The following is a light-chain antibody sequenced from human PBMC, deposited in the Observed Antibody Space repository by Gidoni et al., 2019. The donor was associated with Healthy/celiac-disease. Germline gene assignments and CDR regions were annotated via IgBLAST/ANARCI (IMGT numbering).Light chain of an antibody. CDR1: KRVSSSY. CDR3: QQYGSSPLYT. J-gene: IGKJ2*01. CDR2: GAS. Sequence: EIVLTQSPGTLSLSPGERATLSCRASKRVSSSYLAWYQQKPGQAPRLLISGASSRATGIPDRFSGSGSGTDFTLTISRLEPEDFAVYYCQQYGSSPLYTFGQGTKLEIK. V-gene: IGKV3-20*01.